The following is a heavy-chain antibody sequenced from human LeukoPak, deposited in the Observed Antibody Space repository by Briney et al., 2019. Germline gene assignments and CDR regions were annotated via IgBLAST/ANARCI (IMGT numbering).Heavy chain of an antibody. CDR3: AKRDQLGSDIYYFDY. J-gene: IGHJ4*02. CDR2: ISGSGGST. V-gene: IGHV3-23*01. CDR1: GFTFSSYA. D-gene: IGHD3-9*01. Sequence: GGSLRLSCAASGFTFSSYAMSWVRQAPGKGLEWVSAISGSGGSTYYADSVKGRFTISRDNSKNTLYLQMNSLRAEDTAVYYCAKRDQLGSDIYYFDYWGQGTLVTVSS.